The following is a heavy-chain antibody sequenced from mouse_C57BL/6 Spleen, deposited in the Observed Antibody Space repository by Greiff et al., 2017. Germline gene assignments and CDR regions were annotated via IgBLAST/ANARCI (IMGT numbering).Heavy chain of an antibody. J-gene: IGHJ2*01. CDR2: IDPNSGGT. V-gene: IGHV1-72*01. CDR3: ARGSYYDFDY. D-gene: IGHD2-1*01. CDR1: GYTFTSYW. Sequence: QVQLQQPGDELVKPGASVKLSCTASGYTFTSYWMHWVKQRPGRGLEWIGRIDPNSGGTKYNEKFKSKATLTVDKPSSTAYMQLSSLTSDDSAVYYCARGSYYDFDYWGQGTTLTVSS.